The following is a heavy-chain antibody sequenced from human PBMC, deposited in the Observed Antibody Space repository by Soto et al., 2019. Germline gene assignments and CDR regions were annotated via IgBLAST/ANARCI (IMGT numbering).Heavy chain of an antibody. Sequence: ASVKVSCEASGYTFTSYGISCVRQAHGQGLEWMGWINPNSGGTNYAQKFQGWVTMTRDTSISTAYMELSRLRSDDTAVYYCARGYYYYYGMDVWGQGTTVTVSS. CDR1: GYTFTSYG. CDR3: ARGYYYYYGMDV. J-gene: IGHJ6*02. CDR2: INPNSGGT. V-gene: IGHV1-2*04.